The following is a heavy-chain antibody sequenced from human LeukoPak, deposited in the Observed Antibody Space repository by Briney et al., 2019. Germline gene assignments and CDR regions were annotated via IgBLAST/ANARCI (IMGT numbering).Heavy chain of an antibody. V-gene: IGHV4-59*01. CDR1: GDSLSSYY. Sequence: SETLSLTCTVSGDSLSSYYWSWIRQPPGKGLEWIGYIYYSGSTIYNPSLNSRVTISVDTSKNQFSLKLTSVTAADTAVYYCARDLCSGGSCYPGWFDPWGQGTLVTVSA. CDR3: ARDLCSGGSCYPGWFDP. D-gene: IGHD2-15*01. CDR2: IYYSGST. J-gene: IGHJ5*02.